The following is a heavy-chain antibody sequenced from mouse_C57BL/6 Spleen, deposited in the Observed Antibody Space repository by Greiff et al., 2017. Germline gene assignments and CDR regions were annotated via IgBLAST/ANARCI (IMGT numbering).Heavy chain of an antibody. V-gene: IGHV14-4*01. J-gene: IGHJ4*01. Sequence: VQLQQSGAELVRPGASVKLSCTASGFNIKDDYMHWVKQRPEQGLEWIGWIDPENGDTEYASKFQGKATITADTSSNTAYLQLSSLTSEDTAVYYCTTDYYGSSYDAMDDWGQGTSVTVSS. CDR3: TTDYYGSSYDAMDD. CDR1: GFNIKDDY. D-gene: IGHD1-1*01. CDR2: IDPENGDT.